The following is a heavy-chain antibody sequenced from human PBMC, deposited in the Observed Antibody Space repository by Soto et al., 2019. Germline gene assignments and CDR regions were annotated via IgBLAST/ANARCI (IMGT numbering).Heavy chain of an antibody. J-gene: IGHJ3*02. D-gene: IGHD5-18*01. CDR1: GFTFSSYA. CDR2: ISYDGSNK. V-gene: IGHV3-30-3*01. Sequence: PGGSLRLSCAASGFTFSSYATHWVRQAPGKGLEWVAVISYDGSNKYYADSVKGRFTISRDNAKNSLYLQMNSLRAEDTAVYYCARRVRLWDHDFDIWGQGTMVTVAS. CDR3: ARRVRLWDHDFDI.